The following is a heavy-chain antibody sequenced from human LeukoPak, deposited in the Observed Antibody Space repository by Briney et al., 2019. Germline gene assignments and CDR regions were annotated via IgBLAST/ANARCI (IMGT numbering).Heavy chain of an antibody. V-gene: IGHV4-4*07. Sequence: PSETLSLTCSVSGDSISSDYWSWIRPPAGKGLEWIGRIYTSGSTNYNPSLKSRVTMSVDMSKNQFSLKLSSVTAADTAVYYCASASGYWGQGTLVTVSS. D-gene: IGHD6-19*01. CDR2: IYTSGST. CDR3: ASASGY. J-gene: IGHJ4*02. CDR1: GDSISSDY.